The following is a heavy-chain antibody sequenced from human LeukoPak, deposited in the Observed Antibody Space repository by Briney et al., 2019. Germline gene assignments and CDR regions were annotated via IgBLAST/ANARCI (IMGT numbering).Heavy chain of an antibody. CDR3: ARQISDYYYYYIDV. J-gene: IGHJ6*03. CDR2: IYYGGTT. Sequence: SETLSLTCTVSGGSITSSSYYWGWIRQPPGKGLEWIGNIYYGGTTYYNSSLKSRVTISEDTSKNRFSLMLTSVTAADTAVYYCARQISDYYYYYIDVWGRGTTVIVSS. V-gene: IGHV4-39*01. CDR1: GGSITSSSYY.